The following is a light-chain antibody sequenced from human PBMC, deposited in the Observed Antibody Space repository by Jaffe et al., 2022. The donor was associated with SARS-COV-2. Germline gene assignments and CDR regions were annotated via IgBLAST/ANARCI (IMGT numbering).Light chain of an antibody. CDR3: QQFGSSLWT. CDR2: ATS. Sequence: EIVLTQSPGTLSLSPGERGTLSCRASQTISSSYLAWYQQKPGQAPRLLIYATSNRATGIPDRFSGSRSGTNFTLSISRVEPEDFAVYYCQQFGSSLWTFGQGTKVEIK. CDR1: QTISSSY. J-gene: IGKJ1*01. V-gene: IGKV3-20*01.